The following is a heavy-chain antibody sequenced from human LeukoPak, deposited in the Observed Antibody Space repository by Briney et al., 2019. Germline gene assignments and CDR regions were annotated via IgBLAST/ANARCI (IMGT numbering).Heavy chain of an antibody. J-gene: IGHJ5*02. CDR3: AKDWITDWSNYFDP. CDR2: MRYGEGDT. Sequence: GGSLRLSCAASGFTFSAYGMHWVRQVPGKGLEWVAFMRYGEGDTYYRDSVKGRFIISRDNAENTLYLQMNSLRPEDTAIYYCAKDWITDWSNYFDPWGQGTLVIVSS. V-gene: IGHV3-30*02. CDR1: GFTFSAYG. D-gene: IGHD3-9*01.